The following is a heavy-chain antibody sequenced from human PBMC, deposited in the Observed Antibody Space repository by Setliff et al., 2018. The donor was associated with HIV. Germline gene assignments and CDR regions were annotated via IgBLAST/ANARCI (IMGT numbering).Heavy chain of an antibody. CDR3: ARSTTCYSSIWYRNGLTYYYYVDV. CDR1: GGSFSGYY. Sequence: SETLSLTCAVYGGSFSGYYLSWIRQSPGKGLEWIGEINHSGSTNYNPSLTSRVSMSVDTSKNQFSLKLSSVTAADTAIFYCARSTTCYSSIWYRNGLTYYYYVDVWGKGTKVTVSS. V-gene: IGHV4-34*01. D-gene: IGHD6-13*01. J-gene: IGHJ6*03. CDR2: INHSGST.